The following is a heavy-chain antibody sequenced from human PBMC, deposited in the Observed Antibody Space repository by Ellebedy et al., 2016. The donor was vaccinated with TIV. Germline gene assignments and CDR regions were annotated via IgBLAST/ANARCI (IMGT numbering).Heavy chain of an antibody. D-gene: IGHD3-22*01. Sequence: PGGSLRLSCAASGFMFSNYGMHWVRQAPGKGLEWVAFIWYDGGNKFYADSVKGRFTVSRDNSRSTLYLQMDTLRAEDTAVYLCAAEGRGLLLRRGFDYWGQGTRVTVSS. CDR1: GFMFSNYG. V-gene: IGHV3-30*02. CDR2: IWYDGGNK. CDR3: AAEGRGLLLRRGFDY. J-gene: IGHJ4*02.